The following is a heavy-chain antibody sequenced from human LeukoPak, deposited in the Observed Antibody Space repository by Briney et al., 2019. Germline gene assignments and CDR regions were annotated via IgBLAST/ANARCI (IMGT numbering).Heavy chain of an antibody. CDR1: GFTFSTYA. D-gene: IGHD2-8*01. J-gene: IGHJ5*02. CDR2: IRYDGNNK. Sequence: TGGSLRLSCAASGFTFSTYAMHWVRQAPGKGLEWVSFIRYDGNNKYYGDSVKGRFTISRDNSKNTLYLQMNSLRDEDTAVYYCARSLWSQIKYCRNGVCYNWFDPWGQGTLVTVSS. V-gene: IGHV3-30*02. CDR3: ARSLWSQIKYCRNGVCYNWFDP.